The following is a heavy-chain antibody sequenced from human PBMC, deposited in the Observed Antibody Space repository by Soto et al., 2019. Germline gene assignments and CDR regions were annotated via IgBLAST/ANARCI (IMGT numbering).Heavy chain of an antibody. Sequence: SETTSLTSAVYGVSFSGFYLSWLRPPPGKGLKWIGVISYSGSTHYNPSLESRVTISKDTSKNQFSLRLNSTTAADSAVYYCAREVSPNSRGWYTVLVRWFDPWGQGTLVTGSS. D-gene: IGHD6-19*01. CDR1: GVSFSGFY. CDR3: AREVSPNSRGWYTVLVRWFDP. CDR2: ISYSGST. V-gene: IGHV4-34*09. J-gene: IGHJ5*02.